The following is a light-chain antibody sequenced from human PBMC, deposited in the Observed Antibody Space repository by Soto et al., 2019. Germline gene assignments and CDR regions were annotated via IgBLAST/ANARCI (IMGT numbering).Light chain of an antibody. Sequence: EVVLTQSPGTLSLSPGGRDPLSCRASQSVSRRLAWYQQRPGQSPRLLISGASMRASGVPVRFIGSGSGTDFTLTITRLEPEDFAVYYCQQYGGSPITFGLGTRLEIK. V-gene: IGKV3-20*01. CDR1: QSVSRR. J-gene: IGKJ5*01. CDR2: GAS. CDR3: QQYGGSPIT.